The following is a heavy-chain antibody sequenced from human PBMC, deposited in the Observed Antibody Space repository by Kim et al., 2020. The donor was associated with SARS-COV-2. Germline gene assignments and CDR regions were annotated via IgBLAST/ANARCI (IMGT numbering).Heavy chain of an antibody. CDR3: AREKELQGRAEFDP. CDR1: GGTFSSYA. V-gene: IGHV1-69*13. D-gene: IGHD1-26*01. J-gene: IGHJ5*02. Sequence: SVKVSCKASGGTFSSYAISWVRQAPGQGLEWMGGIIPIFGTANYAQKFQGRVTITADESTSTAYMELSSLRSEDTAVYYCAREKELQGRAEFDPWGQGTLVTVSS. CDR2: IIPIFGTA.